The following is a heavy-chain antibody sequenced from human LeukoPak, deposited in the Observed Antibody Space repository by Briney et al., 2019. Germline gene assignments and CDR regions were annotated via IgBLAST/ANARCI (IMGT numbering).Heavy chain of an antibody. D-gene: IGHD6-13*01. J-gene: IGHJ4*02. CDR3: ARWPRGAAASYFDY. V-gene: IGHV5-51*01. CDR2: FSPGDSDT. CDR1: GYTFTNYW. Sequence: GESLKTSCKGSGYTFTNYWIGWVRQMPGKGLDWMGMFSPGDSDTAYSPSFQGQVTISADKSINTAYLQWSSLKAADTAIYYCARWPRGAAASYFDYWGQGTLVTVSS.